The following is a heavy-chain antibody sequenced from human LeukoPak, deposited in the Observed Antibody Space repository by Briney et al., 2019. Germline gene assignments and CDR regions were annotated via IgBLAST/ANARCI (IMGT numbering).Heavy chain of an antibody. CDR1: GFTFSTYW. CDR3: ARSSVGFDY. V-gene: IGHV3-74*01. CDR2: INSDGSST. J-gene: IGHJ4*02. Sequence: GGSLRLSCAASGFTFSTYWMHWVSQAPGKGLVWVSRINSDGSSTSDADFVKGRFTISRDNAKNTLYLQMNSLRAEDTAVYYCARSSVGFDYWGQGTLVTVSS.